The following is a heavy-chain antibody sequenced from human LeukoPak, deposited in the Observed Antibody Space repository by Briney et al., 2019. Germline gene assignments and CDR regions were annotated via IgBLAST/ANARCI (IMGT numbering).Heavy chain of an antibody. J-gene: IGHJ6*03. V-gene: IGHV1-8*02. CDR3: ARYFYYCSSTSCPYYYYYMDV. D-gene: IGHD2-2*01. CDR1: GYTFTSYG. Sequence: ASGKVSCKASGYTFTSYGISWVRQAPGQGLEWMGWMNPNSGNTGYAQKFQGRVTMTRNTSISTAYMELSSLRSEDTAVYYCARYFYYCSSTSCPYYYYYMDVWGKGTTVTVSS. CDR2: MNPNSGNT.